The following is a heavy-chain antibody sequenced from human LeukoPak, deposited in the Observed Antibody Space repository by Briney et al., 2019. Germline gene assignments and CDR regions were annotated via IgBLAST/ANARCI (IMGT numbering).Heavy chain of an antibody. D-gene: IGHD2-15*01. CDR1: GFTFSSFS. Sequence: GGSLRLSCAASGFTFSSFSVNWVRQAPGKGLEWVSSISTSGTYIYYADSVKGRFTISRDNAQNSLYLQMNSLRAEDTAVYYCTRSTTIADDCWGQGTLVTVSS. CDR3: TRSTTIADDC. V-gene: IGHV3-21*01. J-gene: IGHJ4*02. CDR2: ISTSGTYI.